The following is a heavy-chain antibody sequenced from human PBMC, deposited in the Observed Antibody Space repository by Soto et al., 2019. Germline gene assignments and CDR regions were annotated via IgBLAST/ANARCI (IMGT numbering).Heavy chain of an antibody. CDR3: AKALREYSSGREPRLYYYYGMDV. J-gene: IGHJ6*02. V-gene: IGHV3-21*01. Sequence: GGSLSLSCAASGFTFSSYSMNWVRQAPGKGLEWVSSISSSSSYIYYADSVKGRFTISRDNSKNTLYLQMNSLRAEDTAVYYCAKALREYSSGREPRLYYYYGMDVWGQGTTVTVSS. CDR2: ISSSSSYI. CDR1: GFTFSSYS. D-gene: IGHD6-19*01.